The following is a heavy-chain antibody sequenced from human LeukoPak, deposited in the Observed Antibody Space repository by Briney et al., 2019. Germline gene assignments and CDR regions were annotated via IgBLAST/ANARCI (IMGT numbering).Heavy chain of an antibody. Sequence: SETLFLTCTVSGGSISSYYWSWIRQPPGKGLEWIGYIYYSGSTNYNPSLKSRVTISVDTSKNQFSLKLSSVTAADTAVYYCATTYYWGQGTLVTVSS. V-gene: IGHV4-59*01. CDR1: GGSISSYY. CDR3: ATTYY. J-gene: IGHJ4*02. CDR2: IYYSGST.